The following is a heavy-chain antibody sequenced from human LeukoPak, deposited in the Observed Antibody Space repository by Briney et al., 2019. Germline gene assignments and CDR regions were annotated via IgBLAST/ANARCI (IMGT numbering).Heavy chain of an antibody. J-gene: IGHJ6*02. Sequence: GRSLRLSCAASEFTFSSYGMHWARQAPGKGLEWVAVISYDGSNKYYADSVKGRFTISRDNSKNTLYLQMSSLRAEDTAVYYCAKDQGWELLLYHYYGMDVWGHGTTVTVSS. CDR3: AKDQGWELLLYHYYGMDV. V-gene: IGHV3-30*18. D-gene: IGHD1-26*01. CDR1: EFTFSSYG. CDR2: ISYDGSNK.